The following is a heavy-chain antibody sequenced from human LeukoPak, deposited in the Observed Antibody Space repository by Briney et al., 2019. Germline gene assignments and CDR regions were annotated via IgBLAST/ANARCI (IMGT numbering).Heavy chain of an antibody. CDR1: GYSFTSYW. J-gene: IGHJ5*02. CDR2: IYPGDSDT. CDR3: ARRGAHYYDSSVFDP. Sequence: GESLKISCKGSGYSFTSYWIGWVRQTPGKGLEWMGIIYPGDSDTRYSPSFQGQVTISADKSISTAYLQWSSLKASDTAMYYCARRGAHYYDSSVFDPWGQGTLVTVSS. D-gene: IGHD3-22*01. V-gene: IGHV5-51*01.